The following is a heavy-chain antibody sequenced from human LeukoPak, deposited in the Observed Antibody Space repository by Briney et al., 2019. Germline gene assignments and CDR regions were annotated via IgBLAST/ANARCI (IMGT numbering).Heavy chain of an antibody. CDR2: ISSSSSYI. J-gene: IGHJ6*03. CDR1: GFTFSSYS. Sequence: GGSLRLSCAASGFTFSSYSMNWVRQAPGKGLEWVSSISSSSSYIYYADSVKGRFTISRDNVKNSLYLQMNSLRAEDTAVYYCARADFWSGQAHMDVWGKGTTVTVSS. V-gene: IGHV3-21*01. CDR3: ARADFWSGQAHMDV. D-gene: IGHD3-3*01.